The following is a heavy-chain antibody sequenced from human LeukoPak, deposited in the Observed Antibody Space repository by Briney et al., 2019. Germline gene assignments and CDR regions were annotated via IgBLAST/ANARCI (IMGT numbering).Heavy chain of an antibody. CDR2: INPNSGGT. Sequence: ASVKVSCKASGYTFTGYYMHWVRQAPRQGLEWMGWINPNSGGTNYAQKFQGRVTMTRDTSISTAYMELSRLRSDDTAVYYCATLAARSSYYYYYMDVWGKGTTVTVSS. D-gene: IGHD6-6*01. J-gene: IGHJ6*03. V-gene: IGHV1-2*02. CDR3: ATLAARSSYYYYYMDV. CDR1: GYTFTGYY.